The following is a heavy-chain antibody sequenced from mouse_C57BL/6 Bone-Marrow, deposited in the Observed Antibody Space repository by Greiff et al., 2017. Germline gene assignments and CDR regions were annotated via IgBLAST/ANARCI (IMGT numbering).Heavy chain of an antibody. Sequence: EVHLVESGGGLVEPGGSLTLSCAASGFTFSDYGMHWVRQAPEKGLEWVAYISSGSSTIYYADPVKGRFTITSNSNKNTLFLQMTSLRSEATAMYYCARQGQRAMDYWGQGTSVTVSS. CDR1: GFTFSDYG. J-gene: IGHJ4*01. CDR3: ARQGQRAMDY. V-gene: IGHV5-17*01. D-gene: IGHD3-3*01. CDR2: ISSGSSTI.